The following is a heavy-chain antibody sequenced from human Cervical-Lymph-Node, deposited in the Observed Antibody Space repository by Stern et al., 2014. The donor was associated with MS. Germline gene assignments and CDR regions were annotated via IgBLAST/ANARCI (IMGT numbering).Heavy chain of an antibody. CDR2: VHHSGST. D-gene: IGHD3-9*01. Sequence: QVQLQQWGAGLLKPSETLSLTCAVYDGSFSGFYWSWIRQSPGKGLEWGGDVHHSGSTVYNPSLRSRLSISIDRSKTQFSLEMTSVTAADTAVYYCARGHQLRDFDRPRGGFDIWGQGTVVTVSS. CDR3: ARGHQLRDFDRPRGGFDI. V-gene: IGHV4-34*01. CDR1: DGSFSGFY. J-gene: IGHJ3*02.